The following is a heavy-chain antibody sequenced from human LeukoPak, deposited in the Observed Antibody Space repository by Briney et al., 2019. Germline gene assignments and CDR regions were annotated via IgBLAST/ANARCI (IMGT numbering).Heavy chain of an antibody. V-gene: IGHV4-39*01. CDR3: ARQLGYCRSTSCYADKVDY. Sequence: KPSETLSLTCTVSGGSISSSSYYWGWIRQPPGKGLEWIGSIYYSGSTYYNPSLKSRVTISVDTSKNQFSLKLSSVTAADTAVYYCARQLGYCRSTSCYADKVDYWGQGTLVTVSS. CDR2: IYYSGST. J-gene: IGHJ4*02. D-gene: IGHD2-2*01. CDR1: GGSISSSSYY.